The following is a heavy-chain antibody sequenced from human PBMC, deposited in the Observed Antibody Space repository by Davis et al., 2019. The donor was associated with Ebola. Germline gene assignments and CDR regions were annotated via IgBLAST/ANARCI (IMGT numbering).Heavy chain of an antibody. CDR2: IHTSGNT. D-gene: IGHD3-22*01. CDR1: GGSISSYY. V-gene: IGHV4-4*07. J-gene: IGHJ4*02. CDR3: ARNSSGFGHFDS. Sequence: PSETLSLTCSVSGGSISSYYWTWIRQSAGKGLEWIGRIHTSGNTNYNPSLKSRVTMSLETSQNQFSLELSSVTAADTAVYYCARNSSGFGHFDSWGQGTQVTVSS.